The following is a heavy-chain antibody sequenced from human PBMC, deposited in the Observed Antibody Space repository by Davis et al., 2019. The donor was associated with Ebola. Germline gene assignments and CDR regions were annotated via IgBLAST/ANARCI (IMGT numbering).Heavy chain of an antibody. CDR3: VRDFWSGHTVY. D-gene: IGHD3-3*01. J-gene: IGHJ4*02. V-gene: IGHV1-18*01. CDR1: GYKFIDYG. Sequence: ASVKVSCKASGYKFIDYGISWVRQAPGQGLEWVGWSSTSNGNTHYAKKLQDRVIMTTDTSTTTAYMELRSLRSDDTAVYFCVRDFWSGHTVYWSQGTLITVSS. CDR2: SSTSNGNT.